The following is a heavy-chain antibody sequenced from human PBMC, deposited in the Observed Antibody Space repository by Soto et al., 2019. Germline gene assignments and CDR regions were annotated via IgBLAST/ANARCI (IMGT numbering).Heavy chain of an antibody. CDR3: XXXXXXXXXXXXXXXXXDV. V-gene: IGHV3-23*01. CDR1: GFTFSSYA. J-gene: IGHJ6*02. Sequence: EVQLLESGGGLVQPGGSLRLSCAASGFTFSSYAMSXXXXXXXXXXXXXXXXSGSGGSTYYADSVKGRFTISRDNSKXXXXXXXXXXXXXXXXXXXXXXXXXXXXXXXXXXXXXDVWGQGTMVTVSS. CDR2: XSGSGGST.